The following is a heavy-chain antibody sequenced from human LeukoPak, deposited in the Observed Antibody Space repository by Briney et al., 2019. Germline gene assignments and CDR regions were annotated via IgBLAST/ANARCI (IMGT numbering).Heavy chain of an antibody. J-gene: IGHJ5*02. D-gene: IGHD6-13*01. Sequence: GESLKISCQGSGYSFTSYWIGWVRQMPGKGLEWMGIIYPGDSDTRYSPSFQGQVTISADKSISTAYLQWSSLKASDTAMYYCARANEQLRGRRWFDPWGQGTLVTVSS. CDR1: GYSFTSYW. CDR2: IYPGDSDT. CDR3: ARANEQLRGRRWFDP. V-gene: IGHV5-51*01.